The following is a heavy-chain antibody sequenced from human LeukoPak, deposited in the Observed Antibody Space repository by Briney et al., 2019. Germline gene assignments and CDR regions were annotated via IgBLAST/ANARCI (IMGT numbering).Heavy chain of an antibody. D-gene: IGHD3-10*01. J-gene: IGHJ4*02. CDR2: INPNSGGT. CDR1: GYTFTGYY. Sequence: ASVKVSCKASGYTFTGYYMHWVRQAPGQGLEWMGWINPNSGGTNYAQKFQGWVTMTRDTSISTAYMELSRLRPDDTAVYYCATDLYYYGSGSYRDYWGQGTLVTVSS. V-gene: IGHV1-2*04. CDR3: ATDLYYYGSGSYRDY.